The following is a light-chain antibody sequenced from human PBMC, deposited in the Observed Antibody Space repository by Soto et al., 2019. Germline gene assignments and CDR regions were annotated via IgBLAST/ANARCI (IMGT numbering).Light chain of an antibody. CDR1: QTISSW. CDR3: QHYNSYSEA. CDR2: KAS. V-gene: IGKV1-5*03. J-gene: IGKJ1*01. Sequence: DIQMTQSPSTLSGSVGDRVTITCRASQTISSWLAWYQQKPGKAPKLLIYKASTLKSGVPSRFSGSGSGTEFTLTISSLQPDDFATDYCQHYNSYSEAFGQATKVDIK.